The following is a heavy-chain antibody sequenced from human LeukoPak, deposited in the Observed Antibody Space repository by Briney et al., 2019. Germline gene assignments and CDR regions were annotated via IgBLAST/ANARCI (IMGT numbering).Heavy chain of an antibody. D-gene: IGHD1-26*01. CDR2: ISYDGSNK. V-gene: IGHV3-30*18. Sequence: GGSLRLSCAASGFTFSDYYVSWIRQAPGKGLEWVAVISYDGSNKYYADSVKGRFTISRDNSKNTLYLQMNSLRAEDTAVYYCAKRMGKWELRPGDAFDIWGQGTMVTVSS. CDR3: AKRMGKWELRPGDAFDI. CDR1: GFTFSDYY. J-gene: IGHJ3*02.